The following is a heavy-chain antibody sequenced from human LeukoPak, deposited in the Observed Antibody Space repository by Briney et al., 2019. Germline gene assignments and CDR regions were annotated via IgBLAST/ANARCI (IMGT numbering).Heavy chain of an antibody. CDR2: IYPGDSDT. D-gene: IGHD3-3*01. J-gene: IGHJ4*02. CDR3: VRLKYDFWSGYFLNYFDY. Sequence: GESLKISCKGSGYSFTSYWIGWVRQMPGKGLEWMGIIYPGDSDTRYSPSFQGQVTISADKSISTAYLQWSSLKASDTAMYYCVRLKYDFWSGYFLNYFDYWGQGTLVTVSS. V-gene: IGHV5-51*01. CDR1: GYSFTSYW.